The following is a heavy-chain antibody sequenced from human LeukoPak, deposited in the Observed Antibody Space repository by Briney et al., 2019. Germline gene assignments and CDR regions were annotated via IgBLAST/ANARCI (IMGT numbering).Heavy chain of an antibody. J-gene: IGHJ4*02. Sequence: SETLSLTCTVSGGSISGYYWSWIRQPPGKGPQWIGSIFYSGSTNYNPSLKSRVTISVDTSQNQFSLKLTSVTAADTAVYYCARDSPRYCSSTSCYVIDYWGQGTLVTVSS. CDR2: IFYSGST. CDR1: GGSISGYY. V-gene: IGHV4-59*12. D-gene: IGHD2-2*01. CDR3: ARDSPRYCSSTSCYVIDY.